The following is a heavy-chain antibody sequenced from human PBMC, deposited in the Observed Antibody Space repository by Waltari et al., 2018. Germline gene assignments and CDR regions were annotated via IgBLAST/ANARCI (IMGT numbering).Heavy chain of an antibody. CDR2: INPHSGGI. Sequence: QVQLVQSGTDVKKPGASVKVSSTTSGYAFTDYYIHWVRQAPGQGLEWMGWINPHSGGINYAQKFQGWVTMTRDTSISTVFMELSRLKSDDTAIYYCARAFYHDSSAYFQYYFDYWGQGTLVTVSS. D-gene: IGHD3-22*01. CDR3: ARAFYHDSSAYFQYYFDY. CDR1: GYAFTDYY. V-gene: IGHV1-2*04. J-gene: IGHJ4*02.